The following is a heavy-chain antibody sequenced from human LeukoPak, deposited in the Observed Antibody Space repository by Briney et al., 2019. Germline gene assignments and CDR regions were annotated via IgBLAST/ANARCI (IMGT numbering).Heavy chain of an antibody. CDR2: INSDGSST. J-gene: IGHJ4*02. CDR1: GFTFSSYW. CDR3: ARAQGYCSSTSCYLLDY. Sequence: GGSLRLSCAASGFTFSSYWMHWVRQAPGKGLVWVSRINSDGSSTSYADSVKGRFTISRDNAKNTLYLRMNSLRAEDTAVYYCARAQGYCSSTSCYLLDYWGQGTLVTVSS. D-gene: IGHD2-2*01. V-gene: IGHV3-74*01.